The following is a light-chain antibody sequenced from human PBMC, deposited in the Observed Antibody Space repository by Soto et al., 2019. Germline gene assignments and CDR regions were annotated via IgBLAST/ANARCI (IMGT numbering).Light chain of an antibody. CDR3: CSYACSYTPVV. CDR1: SSDVGGYNY. V-gene: IGLV2-11*01. J-gene: IGLJ2*01. CDR2: DVS. Sequence: QSALTQPRSVSGSAGQSVTISCTGTSSDVGGYNYVSWYQQHPGNAPKLMSYDVSKRPSGVPDRFSGSKSGNTASLTISGLQGEDEADYYCCSYACSYTPVVFGGGTKLTVL.